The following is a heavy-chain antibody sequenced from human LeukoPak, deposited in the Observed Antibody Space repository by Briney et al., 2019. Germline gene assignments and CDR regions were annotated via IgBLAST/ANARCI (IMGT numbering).Heavy chain of an antibody. D-gene: IGHD6-13*01. J-gene: IGHJ3*02. Sequence: PGGSLRLSCTASGFTFGDYAMSWVRQAPGKGLEWVGFIRSIVSGGTTDYAASVKGRFTISRDDSKSIAYLQMNSLKTEDTAVYYCTREGEKGSSWYGYPLDAFDIWGQGTMVTVSS. CDR1: GFTFGDYA. CDR2: IRSIVSGGTT. CDR3: TREGEKGSSWYGYPLDAFDI. V-gene: IGHV3-49*04.